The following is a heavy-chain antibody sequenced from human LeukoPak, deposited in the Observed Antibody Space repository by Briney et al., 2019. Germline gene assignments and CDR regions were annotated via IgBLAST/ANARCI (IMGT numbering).Heavy chain of an antibody. V-gene: IGHV3-9*01. CDR2: ISWNSGSI. D-gene: IGHD6-6*01. CDR1: GFTFDDYA. J-gene: IGHJ1*01. CDR3: AKTSIAARPGYFQH. Sequence: QTGGSLRLSCAASGFTFDDYAMHWVRQAPGKGLEWVSGISWNSGSIGYADSVKGRFTISRDNSKNTLYLQMNSLRAEDTAVYYCAKTSIAARPGYFQHWGQGTLVTVSS.